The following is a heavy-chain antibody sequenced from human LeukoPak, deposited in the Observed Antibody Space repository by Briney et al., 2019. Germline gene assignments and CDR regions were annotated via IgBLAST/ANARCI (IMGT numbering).Heavy chain of an antibody. CDR2: IRYDGSNK. V-gene: IGHV3-30*02. CDR1: GFTFSSYG. Sequence: GGSLRLSCAASGFTFSSYGMHWVRQAPGKGLEWVAFIRYDGSNKYYADSVKGRFTISRGNSKNTLYLQMNSLRAEDTAVYYCAKDEGYCSSTSCPEKYYFDYWGQGTLVTVSS. CDR3: AKDEGYCSSTSCPEKYYFDY. J-gene: IGHJ4*02. D-gene: IGHD2-2*01.